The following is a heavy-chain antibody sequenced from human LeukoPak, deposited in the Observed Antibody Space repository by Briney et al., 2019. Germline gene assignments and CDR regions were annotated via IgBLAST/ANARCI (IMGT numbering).Heavy chain of an antibody. CDR2: INPNSGGT. CDR1: GYTFTGYY. Sequence: ASVKVSCKASGYTFTGYYMHWVRQAPGQGLEWMGWINPNSGGTNYAQKFQGRVTMTRDTSISTAYMELSRLRSDDTAVYYCARDLPPYYYGSGGEENGMDVWGKGTTVTVSS. J-gene: IGHJ6*04. V-gene: IGHV1-2*02. D-gene: IGHD3-10*01. CDR3: ARDLPPYYYGSGGEENGMDV.